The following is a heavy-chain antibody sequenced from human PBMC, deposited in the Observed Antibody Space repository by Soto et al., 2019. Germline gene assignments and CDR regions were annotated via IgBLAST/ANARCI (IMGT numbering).Heavy chain of an antibody. J-gene: IGHJ3*02. Sequence: SETLSLTCTVSGGSISSHYWSWIRQPPGKGLEWIGYIYYSGSTNYNPSLKSRVTISVDTSKNQFSLKLSSVTAADTAVYYCAREVDYYGSGSYSDDAFDIWGQGTMVTVSS. CDR2: IYYSGST. D-gene: IGHD3-10*01. CDR1: GGSISSHY. V-gene: IGHV4-59*08. CDR3: AREVDYYGSGSYSDDAFDI.